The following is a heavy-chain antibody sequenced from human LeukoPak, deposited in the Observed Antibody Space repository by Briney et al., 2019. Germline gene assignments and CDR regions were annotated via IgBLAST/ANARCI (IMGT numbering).Heavy chain of an antibody. Sequence: ASVKVSCKASGGTFSSYAISWVRQAPGQGLEWMGGIIPIFGTANYAQKFQGRVTITADKSTSTAYMELSSLRSKDTAVYYCAALPPGYCSGGSCSIGGNWFDPWGQGTLVTVSS. CDR1: GGTFSSYA. D-gene: IGHD2-15*01. V-gene: IGHV1-69*06. CDR2: IIPIFGTA. J-gene: IGHJ5*02. CDR3: AALPPGYCSGGSCSIGGNWFDP.